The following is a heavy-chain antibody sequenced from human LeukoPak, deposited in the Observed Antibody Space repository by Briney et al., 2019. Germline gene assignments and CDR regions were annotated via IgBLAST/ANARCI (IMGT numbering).Heavy chain of an antibody. CDR2: INADNGDT. CDR1: GYPFTSYA. Sequence: GASVKVSCKASGYPFTSYAMYWVRQAPGQRLEWMGWINADNGDTRYSQKLQGRVTMTEDTSASTTYMELSSLRSEDTAVYYCASDAFDIWGQGTMVTVSS. J-gene: IGHJ3*02. V-gene: IGHV1-3*01. CDR3: ASDAFDI.